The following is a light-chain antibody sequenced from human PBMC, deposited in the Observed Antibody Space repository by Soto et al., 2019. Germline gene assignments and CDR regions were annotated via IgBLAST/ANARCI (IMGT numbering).Light chain of an antibody. V-gene: IGKV1-5*03. Sequence: DIRMTQSPSTLSASLGDRVTISCRASRNIDSWLAWYQQRPGGIPQLLIYSSSNLQHGVPSRFSGSGSGKDFTLTISGLQPAVFASYCGQECDSSSRTFGQGTRVDMK. J-gene: IGKJ1*01. CDR2: SSS. CDR3: QECDSSSRT. CDR1: RNIDSW.